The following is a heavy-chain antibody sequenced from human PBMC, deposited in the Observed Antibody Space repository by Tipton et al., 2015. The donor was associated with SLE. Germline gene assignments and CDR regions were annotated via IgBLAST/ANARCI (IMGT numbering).Heavy chain of an antibody. D-gene: IGHD2-21*01. CDR3: ARHNGYSDY. CDR1: GGSISSSSYY. J-gene: IGHJ4*02. V-gene: IGHV4-39*01. Sequence: TLSLTCIVSGGSISSSSYYWGWIRQPPGKGLEWIGSVYYSGSTNYNPSLKSRVTISVDTSKNQFSLKLSSVTAADTAVYYCARHNGYSDYWGQGTLVTVSS. CDR2: VYYSGST.